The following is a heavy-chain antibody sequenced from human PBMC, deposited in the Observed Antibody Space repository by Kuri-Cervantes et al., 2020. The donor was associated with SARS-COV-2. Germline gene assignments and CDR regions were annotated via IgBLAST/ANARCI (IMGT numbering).Heavy chain of an antibody. CDR2: IYYSGST. CDR1: GFTFSNAW. CDR3: ARVGGYYDSSGYWIFDY. V-gene: IGHV4-38-2*01. D-gene: IGHD3-22*01. Sequence: GSLRLSCAASGFTFSNAWMSWVRQAPGKGLEWIGSIYYSGSTYYNSSLKSRVTISVDTSKNQFSLKLSSVTAADTAVYYCARVGGYYDSSGYWIFDYWGQGTLVTVSS. J-gene: IGHJ4*02.